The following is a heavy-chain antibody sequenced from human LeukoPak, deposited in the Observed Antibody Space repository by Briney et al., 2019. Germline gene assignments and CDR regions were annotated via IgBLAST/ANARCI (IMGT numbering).Heavy chain of an antibody. J-gene: IGHJ3*02. CDR3: ARHAYYVFDI. D-gene: IGHD3-10*01. CDR1: GFSISSYW. V-gene: IGHV3-7*01. CDR2: IKKQGSEK. Sequence: GGSLRLSCEASGFSISSYWVTWVRQAPGKGLEWVANIKKQGSEKYYVDSVKGRFTIARDNAKNSLYLQMNNLRAEDTAMYYCARHAYYVFDIWGQGTMVTVSS.